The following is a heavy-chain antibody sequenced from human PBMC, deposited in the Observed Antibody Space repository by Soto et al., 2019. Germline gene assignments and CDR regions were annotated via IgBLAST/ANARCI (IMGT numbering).Heavy chain of an antibody. CDR3: AHGTVVGATVDAFDI. D-gene: IGHD1-26*01. V-gene: IGHV2-5*02. CDR2: IYWDDDK. CDR1: GFSLSTSGVG. Sequence: AGPTLVNPTQTLTLTCTFSGFSLSTSGVGVGWIRQPPGKTLEWLALIYWDDDKRYSPSLKSRLTITKDTSKNQVVLTMTNMDPVDTATYYCAHGTVVGATVDAFDIWGQGTMVTVSS. J-gene: IGHJ3*02.